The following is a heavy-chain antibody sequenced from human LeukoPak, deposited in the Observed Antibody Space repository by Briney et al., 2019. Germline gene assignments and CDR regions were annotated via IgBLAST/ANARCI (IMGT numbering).Heavy chain of an antibody. CDR3: ARDGYCSSGSCYGSYDY. D-gene: IGHD2-15*01. J-gene: IGHJ4*02. Sequence: RGSLRLSCAASGFIFSKYSMHWVRQAPGKGLEWFSYISSSSDTIYYADSVKGRFTISRDNAKNSLYLQMNSLRDEDTAVYYCARDGYCSSGSCYGSYDYWGQGTLVTVSS. CDR1: GFIFSKYS. CDR2: ISSSSDTI. V-gene: IGHV3-48*02.